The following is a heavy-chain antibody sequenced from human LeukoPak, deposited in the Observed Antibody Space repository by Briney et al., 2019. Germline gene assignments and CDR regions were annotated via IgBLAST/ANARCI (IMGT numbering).Heavy chain of an antibody. CDR2: IYTSGST. CDR3: ASSIVVVIRSYWYFDL. CDR1: GGSISSYY. J-gene: IGHJ2*01. D-gene: IGHD3-22*01. V-gene: IGHV4-4*07. Sequence: SETLSLTCTVSGGSISSYYWSWIRQPAGKGLEWIGRIYTSGSTNYNPSLKSRVTISVDTSKNQFSLKLSSVTAADTAVYYCASSIVVVIRSYWYFDLWGRGTLVTVSS.